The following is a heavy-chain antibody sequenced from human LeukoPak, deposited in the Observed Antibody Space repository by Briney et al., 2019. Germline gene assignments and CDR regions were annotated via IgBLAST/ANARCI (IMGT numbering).Heavy chain of an antibody. V-gene: IGHV3-23*01. D-gene: IGHD2-15*01. J-gene: IGHJ6*02. CDR2: ISGSGGST. CDR3: AKEFYFATAV. Sequence: GGSLRLSCAASGFTFSTYAMSWVRQSPGKGLEWVSTISGSGGSTYYADSVKGRFTISRDNSKNALYLQMNSLRAEDTAVYYCAKEFYFATAVWGQGTTVTVS. CDR1: GFTFSTYA.